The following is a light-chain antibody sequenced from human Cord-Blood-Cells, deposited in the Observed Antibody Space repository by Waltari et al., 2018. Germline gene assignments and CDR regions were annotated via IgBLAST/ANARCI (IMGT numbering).Light chain of an antibody. J-gene: IGLJ1*01. CDR3: CSYAGSSTFV. CDR2: EGS. V-gene: IGLV2-23*01. CDR1: IIDVGSYNL. Sequence: QSALTQPASVSGSPGQSITISCTGTIIDVGSYNLVSWYQQHQGKAPKLMIYEGSKRPSGVSNRFSGSKSGNTASLTISGLQAEDEADYYCCSYAGSSTFVFGTGTKVTVL.